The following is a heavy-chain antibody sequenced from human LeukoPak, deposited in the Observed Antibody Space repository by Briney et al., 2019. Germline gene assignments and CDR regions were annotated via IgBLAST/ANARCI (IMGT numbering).Heavy chain of an antibody. V-gene: IGHV3-66*01. CDR2: IYSGGST. CDR3: ARINTYCGGDCYSRGMDV. CDR1: GFTFSSYA. D-gene: IGHD2-21*02. Sequence: GGSLRLSCAASGFTFSSYAMSWVRQAPGKGLEWVSVIYSGGSTYYADSVKGRFTISRDNSKNTLYLQMNSLRAEDTAVYYCARINTYCGGDCYSRGMDVWGQGTTVTVSS. J-gene: IGHJ6*02.